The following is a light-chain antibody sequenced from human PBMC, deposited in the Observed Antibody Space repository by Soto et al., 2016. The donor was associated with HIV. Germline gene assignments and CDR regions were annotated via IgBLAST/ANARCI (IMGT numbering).Light chain of an antibody. CDR1: NIGTKS. J-gene: IGLJ2*01. V-gene: IGLV3-21*03. Sequence: SYVLAQPPSVSVAPGKTASITCGGNNIGTKSVHWYQQKPGQAPVLVVYDNSDRPSGIPERFSGSNSGNTATLTLSRVEAGDEAAYYCQVWDTTGAHRGVAFGGGTKLTVL. CDR2: DNS. CDR3: QVWDTTGAHRGVA.